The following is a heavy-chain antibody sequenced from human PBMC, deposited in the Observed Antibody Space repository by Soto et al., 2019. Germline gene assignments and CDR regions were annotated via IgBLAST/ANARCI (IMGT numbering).Heavy chain of an antibody. CDR3: ARGHYGLDV. CDR2: IKGDGSGI. CDR1: GFTFSSYW. Sequence: EVQLVESGGGLVQPGGSLRLSCAASGFTFSSYWMSWVRQAPGKGLEWVAHIKGDGSGIEFVDSVKGRFTISRDNAKNSLFMQMTSLRADDTAGYYCARGHYGLDVWGQGTTVIVSS. J-gene: IGHJ6*02. V-gene: IGHV3-7*05.